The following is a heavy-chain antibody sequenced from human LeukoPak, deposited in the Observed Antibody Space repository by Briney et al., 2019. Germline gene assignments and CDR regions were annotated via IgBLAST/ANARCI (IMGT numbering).Heavy chain of an antibody. CDR3: ARVGGGWYRNNWYDP. CDR1: GGTFSSYA. V-gene: IGHV1-69*13. CDR2: IIPIFGTA. J-gene: IGHJ5*02. Sequence: SVKVSCKASGGTFSSYAISWVRQAPGQGLEWMGGIIPIFGTANYAQKFQGRVTITADESTSTAYMELSSLRSEDTAVYYCARVGGGWYRNNWYDPWGQGTLVTVSP. D-gene: IGHD6-19*01.